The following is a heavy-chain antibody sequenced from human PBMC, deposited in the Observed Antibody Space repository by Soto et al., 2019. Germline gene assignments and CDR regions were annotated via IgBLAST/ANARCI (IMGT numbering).Heavy chain of an antibody. V-gene: IGHV1-18*01. CDR3: ATRSPAFDY. CDR1: GYTFTSFG. J-gene: IGHJ4*02. Sequence: QVQLVQSGPEVKKRGASVKVSCKTSGYTFTSFGISWVREAPGQGLEWMGWITTDKGKTNYAQKFQGRVTMTTDTSTSTAYMELRSLRYDDTAVYYCATRSPAFDYWGQGTLVTVSS. CDR2: ITTDKGKT.